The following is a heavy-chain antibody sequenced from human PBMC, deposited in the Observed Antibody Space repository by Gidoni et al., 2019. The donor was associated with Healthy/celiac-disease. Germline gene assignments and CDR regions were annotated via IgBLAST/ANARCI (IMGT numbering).Heavy chain of an antibody. CDR1: GGSISSYY. CDR2: IYYSGST. V-gene: IGHV4-59*01. J-gene: IGHJ4*02. CDR3: ARANFDWLLPIFDY. Sequence: QVQLQESGPGLVKPSETLSRTCTVSGGSISSYYWSWIRQPPGKGLEWIGYIYYSGSTNYNPSLKIRVTISVYTSKNQFSLKLSSVTAADTAVYYCARANFDWLLPIFDYWGQVTLVTVSS. D-gene: IGHD3-9*01.